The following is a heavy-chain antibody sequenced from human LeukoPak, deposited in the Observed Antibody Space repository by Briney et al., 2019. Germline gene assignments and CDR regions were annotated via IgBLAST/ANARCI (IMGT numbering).Heavy chain of an antibody. CDR1: GFTFSNYV. Sequence: GGSLRLSCVASGFTFSNYVMYWVRQVPGKGLEGVLGIIGTSSYTYSADFVKGRFTISRDNSMNTLWLQMNSLRVEDTAVYYCAKGSNFYASGSHFDVWGQGTLVTVSS. CDR3: AKGSNFYASGSHFDV. V-gene: IGHV3-23*01. D-gene: IGHD3-10*01. CDR2: IIGTSSYT. J-gene: IGHJ4*02.